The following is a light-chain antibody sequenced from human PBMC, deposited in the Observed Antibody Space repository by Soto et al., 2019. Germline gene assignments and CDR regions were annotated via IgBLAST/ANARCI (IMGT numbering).Light chain of an antibody. CDR1: QSVSSID. J-gene: IGKJ1*01. V-gene: IGKV3-20*01. CDR2: GAS. CDR3: QQYGSSRWT. Sequence: EIVLTQSPGTLSLSPGERATLSCRASQSVSSIDLAWYQQKPGQAPRLLIYGASSRATGIPDRFSGSGSGTDFTLTISRLEPGDFAVYYCQQYGSSRWTFGQGTKVDIK.